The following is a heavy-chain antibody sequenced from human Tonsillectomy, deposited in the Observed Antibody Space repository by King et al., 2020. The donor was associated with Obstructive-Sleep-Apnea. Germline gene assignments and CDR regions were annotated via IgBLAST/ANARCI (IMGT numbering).Heavy chain of an antibody. D-gene: IGHD3-10*01. CDR2: IYYSGST. V-gene: IGHV4-39*07. J-gene: IGHJ6*02. CDR3: ARVEKYGSGIMDV. CDR1: GGSISSSSYS. Sequence: QLQESGPGLVKPSETLSLTCTVSGGSISSSSYSWGWIRQPPGKGLEWIGSIYYSGSTYYNPSLKSRVTISVDTSKNQFSLKLSSVTAADTAVYYCARVEKYGSGIMDVWGQGTTVTVSS.